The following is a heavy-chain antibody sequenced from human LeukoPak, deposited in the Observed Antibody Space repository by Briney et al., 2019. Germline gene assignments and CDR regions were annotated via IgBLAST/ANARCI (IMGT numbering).Heavy chain of an antibody. Sequence: SETLSLTCTVSGGSISSGSYYWSWMRQSPGKGLEWVGSLYYGGSTNYSPSLKSRVTISVDTSKNRFSLNLNSVTAADTAVYYCARRSFGYTETHRGPNFFDFWGQGTLVTVSS. V-gene: IGHV4-61*01. J-gene: IGHJ4*02. CDR2: LYYGGST. CDR1: GGSISSGSYY. D-gene: IGHD5-24*01. CDR3: ARRSFGYTETHRGPNFFDF.